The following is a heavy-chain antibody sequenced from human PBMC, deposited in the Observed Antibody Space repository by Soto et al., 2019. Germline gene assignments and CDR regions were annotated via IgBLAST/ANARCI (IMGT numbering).Heavy chain of an antibody. Sequence: PGESLKISCKGSGYSFTSYWIGWVRQMPGKGLEWMGIIYPGDSDTRYSPSFQGQVTISADKSISTAYLQWSSLKASDTAMYYCARSGYSYVSYYYYGMDVWGQGTTVTVSS. V-gene: IGHV5-51*01. CDR3: ARSGYSYVSYYYYGMDV. CDR1: GYSFTSYW. J-gene: IGHJ6*02. CDR2: IYPGDSDT. D-gene: IGHD5-18*01.